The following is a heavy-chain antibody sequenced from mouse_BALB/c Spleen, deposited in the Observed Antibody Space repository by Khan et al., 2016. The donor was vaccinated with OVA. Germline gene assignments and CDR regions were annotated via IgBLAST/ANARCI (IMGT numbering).Heavy chain of an antibody. CDR1: GYTFTSYT. CDR2: INPSNGYT. J-gene: IGHJ3*01. V-gene: IGHV1-4*01. D-gene: IGHD2-14*01. CDR3: GKDGAYHRNDGWFAY. Sequence: QVQLKESGAELARPGASVKMSCKASGYTFTSYTIHWIKKRPGQGLEWIGYINPSNGYTNYNQKFKDKATLTTDKSSTTAYLQLSSLTSDDSAVLSYGKDGAYHRNDGWFAYWGQGTLVTVSA.